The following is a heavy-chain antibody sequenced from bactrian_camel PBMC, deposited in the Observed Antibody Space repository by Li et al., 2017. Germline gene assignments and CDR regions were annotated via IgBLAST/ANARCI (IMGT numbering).Heavy chain of an antibody. Sequence: HVQLVESGGELVQPGGSLRIVCDSSGFTLNSYYITWARQAPGKGLEWVSSIYSDGSAGYYADSVKGRFTISRDNAKNTVYLQVDSLRSEDTALYYCANYAFYPHNEYNSWGQGTQVTVS. D-gene: IGHD3*01. V-gene: IGHV3S6*01. J-gene: IGHJ4*01. CDR2: IYSDGSAG. CDR3: ANYAFYPHNEYNS. CDR1: GFTLNSYY.